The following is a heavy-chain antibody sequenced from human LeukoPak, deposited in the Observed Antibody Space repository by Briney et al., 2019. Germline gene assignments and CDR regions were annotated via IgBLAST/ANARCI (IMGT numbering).Heavy chain of an antibody. Sequence: PGGSLRLSCAASGFXFTAFTINWVRQAPGKGLEWVSSISSSYAIYFADSVKGRFTISRDNAKNSVYLHMNSLRAEDTAVYYCARDRHFVAFDIWGQGTMVTVSS. J-gene: IGHJ3*02. CDR1: GFXFTAFT. CDR3: ARDRHFVAFDI. V-gene: IGHV3-69-1*01. CDR2: ISSSYAI.